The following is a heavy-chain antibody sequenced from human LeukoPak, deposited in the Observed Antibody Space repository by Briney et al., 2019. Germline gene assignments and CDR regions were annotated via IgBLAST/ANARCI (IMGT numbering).Heavy chain of an antibody. D-gene: IGHD2-15*01. CDR2: ISGGGGST. CDR1: GFTFSSYA. J-gene: IGHJ4*02. CDR3: AKDGRGSWPLDFDY. Sequence: GGSLRLSCVASGFTFSSYAMSWVRQPPGKGLEWVSAISGGGGSTYYADSVKGRFTISRDNSKNTLYLQMNSLRAEDTAVYYCAKDGRGSWPLDFDYWGQGTLVTVSS. V-gene: IGHV3-23*01.